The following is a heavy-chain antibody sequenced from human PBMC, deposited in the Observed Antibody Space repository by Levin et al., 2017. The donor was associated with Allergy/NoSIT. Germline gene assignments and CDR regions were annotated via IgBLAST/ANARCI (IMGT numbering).Heavy chain of an antibody. CDR3: ARSGAYGAGNIDY. V-gene: IGHV4-34*01. J-gene: IGHJ4*02. Sequence: SETLSLTCAVYGGSFSGYYWSWIRQPPGKGLEWIGEINHSGSTNYNPSLKSRVTISVDTSKNQFSLKLSSVTAADTAVYYCARSGAYGAGNIDYWGQGTLVTVSS. CDR2: INHSGST. CDR1: GGSFSGYY. D-gene: IGHD4-17*01.